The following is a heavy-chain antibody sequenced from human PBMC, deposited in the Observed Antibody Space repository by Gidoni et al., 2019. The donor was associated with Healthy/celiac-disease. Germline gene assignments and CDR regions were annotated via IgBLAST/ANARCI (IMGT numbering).Heavy chain of an antibody. V-gene: IGHV1-69*01. CDR1: GGTFSSYA. Sequence: QVQLVQSGSEVTKPGSSVKVSCKASGGTFSSYAISWVRQAPGQGLEWMGGIIPIFGTENYAQKCQGRVMITADESTSKAYMELSSLRSEDTAVYYCARVNRLVVPAAIHEYFQHWGQGTLVTVSS. CDR2: IIPIFGTE. J-gene: IGHJ1*01. CDR3: ARVNRLVVPAAIHEYFQH. D-gene: IGHD2-2*02.